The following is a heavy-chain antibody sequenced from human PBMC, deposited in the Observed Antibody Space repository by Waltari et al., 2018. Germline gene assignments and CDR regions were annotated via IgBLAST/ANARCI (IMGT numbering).Heavy chain of an antibody. J-gene: IGHJ4*02. CDR2: INHRGST. V-gene: IGHV4-34*01. D-gene: IGHD3-10*01. CDR1: GGSFSGYY. Sequence: QVHLQPWGAGLLKPSETLYLTCAVYGGSFSGYYWIGEINHRGSTKYTPSLKSRVTISVDTSKNQFALKLSSVTAADTAVYYCARGIMVRGVIGPDYWGQGTLVTVSS. CDR3: ARGIMVRGVIGPDY.